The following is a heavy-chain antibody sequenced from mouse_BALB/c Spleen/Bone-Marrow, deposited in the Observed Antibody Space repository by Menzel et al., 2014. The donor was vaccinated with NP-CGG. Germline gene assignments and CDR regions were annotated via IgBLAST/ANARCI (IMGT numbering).Heavy chain of an antibody. CDR2: IGPANDNT. D-gene: IGHD2-3*01. V-gene: IGHV14-3*02. CDR1: GFNIKDTY. J-gene: IGHJ3*01. Sequence: VQLQQSGAEFVKPGASVKLSCTASGFNIKDTYMHWVKRRPEQGLEWIGRIGPANDNTKYDPKFQGKATITADTSSNTAYLQLSSLTSEDTAVYNCARADGYYAWFAYWGQGTLVTVSA. CDR3: ARADGYYAWFAY.